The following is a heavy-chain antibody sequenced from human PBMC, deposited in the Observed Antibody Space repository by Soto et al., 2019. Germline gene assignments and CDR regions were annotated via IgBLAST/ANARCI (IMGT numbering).Heavy chain of an antibody. Sequence: KESGPTLVKPTQTLTLTCTFSGFSLSTSGVGVGWIRQPPGKALEWLALIYWDDDKRYSPSLKSRLTITKDTSKNQVVLTMTNMDPVDTATYYCARYGDYGWYFDLWGRGTLVTVSS. V-gene: IGHV2-5*02. CDR3: ARYGDYGWYFDL. J-gene: IGHJ2*01. CDR1: GFSLSTSGVG. D-gene: IGHD4-17*01. CDR2: IYWDDDK.